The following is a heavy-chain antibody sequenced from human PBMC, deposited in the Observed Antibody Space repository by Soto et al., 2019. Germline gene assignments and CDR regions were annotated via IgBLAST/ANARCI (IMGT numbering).Heavy chain of an antibody. CDR1: GFTFSGYW. J-gene: IGHJ4*02. CDR3: ARATYSNAWYRFDL. CDR2: IKHDGSVQ. V-gene: IGHV3-7*03. Sequence: XGSLRLSCEASGFTFSGYWMSWVRQAPGKRLGWVADIKHDGSVQYYVDSVKGRFTISRDNAKKLLFLQMNGLRAEDTALYYCARATYSNAWYRFDLWGQGTLVTVSS. D-gene: IGHD4-4*01.